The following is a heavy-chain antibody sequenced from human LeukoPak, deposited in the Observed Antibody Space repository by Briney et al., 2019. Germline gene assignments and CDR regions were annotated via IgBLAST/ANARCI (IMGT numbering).Heavy chain of an antibody. V-gene: IGHV3-66*02. CDR1: GLTVSSNY. Sequence: PGGSLRLSCAASGLTVSSNYMTWVRQAPGKGLEWVSVIYSGGSTYYADSVKGRFTISRDNYKNTVYLQMNSLRVEDPAVYYCARDPYNWNYIDYWGQGTLVTVSS. CDR3: ARDPYNWNYIDY. J-gene: IGHJ4*02. CDR2: IYSGGST. D-gene: IGHD1-1*01.